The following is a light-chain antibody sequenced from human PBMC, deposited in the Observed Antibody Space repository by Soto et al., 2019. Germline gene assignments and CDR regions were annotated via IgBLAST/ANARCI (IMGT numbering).Light chain of an antibody. CDR2: DAS. Sequence: EIVLTQSPATLSLSPGERATLSCRASQSVSSYLAWYQQKPGQAPRLLIYDASNRATGIPARFSCSGSGTDFTLNISSLEPEDFAVYYCQHCNYWPFFGQGTRLESK. J-gene: IGKJ5*01. CDR3: QHCNYWPF. V-gene: IGKV3-11*01. CDR1: QSVSSY.